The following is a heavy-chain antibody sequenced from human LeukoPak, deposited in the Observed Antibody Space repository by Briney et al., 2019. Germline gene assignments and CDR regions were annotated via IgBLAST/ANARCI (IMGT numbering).Heavy chain of an antibody. Sequence: PGGSLRLSCTASGFTLGSHDMHWVRQIPGQGLEWVAAVSSGFHAFFADSVQGRFTISRDNSANTLYLQMSSLRVEDTAVYYCAREWGRIAVAGGPGYWGQGARVTVSS. J-gene: IGHJ4*02. CDR3: AREWGRIAVAGGPGY. CDR1: GFTLGSHD. V-gene: IGHV3-13*01. D-gene: IGHD6-19*01. CDR2: VSSGFHA.